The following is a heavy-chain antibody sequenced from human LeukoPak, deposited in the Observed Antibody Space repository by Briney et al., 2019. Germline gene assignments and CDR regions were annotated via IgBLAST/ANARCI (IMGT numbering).Heavy chain of an antibody. CDR3: AVSNDYGIPF. CDR2: INPNSGGT. CDR1: GGTFSSYA. V-gene: IGHV1-2*02. D-gene: IGHD4-17*01. J-gene: IGHJ3*01. Sequence: ASVKVSCKASGGTFSSYAISWVRQAPGQGLEWMGWINPNSGGTNYAQKFQGRVTMTRDTSISTAYMELSRLRSDDTAVYYCAVSNDYGIPFWGQGTMVTVSS.